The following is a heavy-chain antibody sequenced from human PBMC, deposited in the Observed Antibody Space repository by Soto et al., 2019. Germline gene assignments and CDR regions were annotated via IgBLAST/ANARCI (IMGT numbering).Heavy chain of an antibody. Sequence: VRLSCAASGFTFSSYSMNGVRQAPGKGLEWVSSISSGSSYIYYADSVKGRFTISRDNAKNSLYLQMNSLRAEDTAVYYCARPTVPGIAAFSYWGQGTLVTVSS. J-gene: IGHJ4*02. CDR3: ARPTVPGIAAFSY. V-gene: IGHV3-21*01. CDR1: GFTFSSYS. D-gene: IGHD6-13*01. CDR2: ISSGSSYI.